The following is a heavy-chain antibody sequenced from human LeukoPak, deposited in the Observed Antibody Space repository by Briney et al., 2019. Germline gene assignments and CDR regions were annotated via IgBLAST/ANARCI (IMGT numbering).Heavy chain of an antibody. J-gene: IGHJ3*02. D-gene: IGHD4-23*01. V-gene: IGHV1-69*01. Sequence: SVKVSCKASGGTFSSYAISWVRQAPGQGLEWMGGIIPIFGTANYAQKFQGRVTITADESTSTAYMELSSLRSEDTAVYYCARAEWYGYGGNPGGQAFDIWGQGTMVTVSS. CDR2: IIPIFGTA. CDR1: GGTFSSYA. CDR3: ARAEWYGYGGNPGGQAFDI.